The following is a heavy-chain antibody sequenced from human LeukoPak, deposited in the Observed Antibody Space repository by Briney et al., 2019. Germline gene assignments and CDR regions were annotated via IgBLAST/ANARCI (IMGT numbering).Heavy chain of an antibody. V-gene: IGHV4-59*01. CDR1: GGSISSYY. CDR2: IFYSGST. D-gene: IGHD3-10*01. Sequence: TPSETLSLTCTVSGGSISSYYWSWIRQPPVKGLEWIGYIFYSGSTNYNPSLKSRVTISLDTSKNQFSLRLSSVTAADTAMYYCARQTGSGLFTLPGGQGTLVTVSS. J-gene: IGHJ4*02. CDR3: ARQTGSGLFTLP.